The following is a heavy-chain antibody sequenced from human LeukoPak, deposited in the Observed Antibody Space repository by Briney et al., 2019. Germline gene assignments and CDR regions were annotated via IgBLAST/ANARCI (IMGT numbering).Heavy chain of an antibody. CDR3: ARSWVWGSYRGYFDY. Sequence: PGGSLRLSCAASGFTLSYYWMSWVRQAPGKGLEWVANIKQDGSEKYYVDSVKGRFTISRDNAKNSLYLQMNSLKAEDTAVYYCARSWVWGSYRGYFDYWGQGTLVTVSS. CDR2: IKQDGSEK. CDR1: GFTLSYYW. J-gene: IGHJ4*02. D-gene: IGHD3-16*02. V-gene: IGHV3-7*01.